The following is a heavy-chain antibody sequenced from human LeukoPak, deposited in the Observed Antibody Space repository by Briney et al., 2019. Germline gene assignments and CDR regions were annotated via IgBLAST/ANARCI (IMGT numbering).Heavy chain of an antibody. J-gene: IGHJ4*02. CDR3: AKGAGNFDWSYHDY. D-gene: IGHD3-9*01. V-gene: IGHV3-23*01. Sequence: GGSLRLSCAASRFTFSSYAMSWVRQAPGRGLEWVSAISGSGGTTYNADSVKGRFTISRDNSKNTLYLQLNSLRAEDTAVYYCAKGAGNFDWSYHDYWGQGTLVTVSS. CDR2: ISGSGGTT. CDR1: RFTFSSYA.